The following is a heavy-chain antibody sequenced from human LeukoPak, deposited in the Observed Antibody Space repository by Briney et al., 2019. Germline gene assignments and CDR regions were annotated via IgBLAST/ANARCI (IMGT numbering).Heavy chain of an antibody. CDR2: ISYDGSHE. J-gene: IGHJ6*02. V-gene: IGHV3-30*18. CDR1: GFTFGSYG. Sequence: PGRSLRLSCAASGFTFGSYGMHWVRQPPGKGLEWVAVISYDGSHEYYADSVKGRFTISRDSSRNTLYLQMDSLRPEDTAMYYCSKSAVAGTHYYYYDMDVWGQGTTVTVSS. D-gene: IGHD6-19*01. CDR3: SKSAVAGTHYYYYDMDV.